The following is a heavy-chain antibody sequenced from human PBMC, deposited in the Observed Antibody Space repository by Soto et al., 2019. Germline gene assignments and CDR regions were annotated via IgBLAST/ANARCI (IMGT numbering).Heavy chain of an antibody. CDR2: IYHSGST. Sequence: SETLSLTCAVSGGSTSSGGYSWSWIRQPPGKGLEWIGYIYHSGSTYYNPSLKSRVTISVDRSKNQFSLKLSSVTAADTAVYYCAREDAARGWFDPWGQGTLVTVSS. CDR3: AREDAARGWFDP. J-gene: IGHJ5*02. CDR1: GGSTSSGGYS. D-gene: IGHD6-6*01. V-gene: IGHV4-30-2*01.